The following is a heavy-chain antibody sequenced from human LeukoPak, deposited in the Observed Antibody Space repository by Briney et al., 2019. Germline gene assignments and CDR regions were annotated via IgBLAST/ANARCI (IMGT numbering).Heavy chain of an antibody. CDR1: GGSISRYY. CDR3: ARSDYHNSGSHTVFDAFDI. CDR2: IDVSGNT. J-gene: IGHJ3*02. D-gene: IGHD3-10*01. Sequence: SETLSLTCTVSGGSISRYYWSWIRRPPGKGLEWIGYIDVSGNTNYNPSLKSQVTISVDKSKNQFSLKLSFVTAADTAMYYCARSDYHNSGSHTVFDAFDIWGQGTRVTVSS. V-gene: IGHV4-59*01.